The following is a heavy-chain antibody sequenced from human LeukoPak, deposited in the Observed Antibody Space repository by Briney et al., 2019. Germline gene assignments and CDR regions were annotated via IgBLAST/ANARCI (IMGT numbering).Heavy chain of an antibody. CDR2: IYYSGST. V-gene: IGHV4-59*08. J-gene: IGHJ4*02. D-gene: IGHD5-24*01. CDR3: ARRTRDGYNLGPFDY. Sequence: SETPSLTCTVSGGSISSYYWSWIRQPPGKGLEWIGYIYYSGSTNYNPSLKSRVTMSVDTSKNQFSLKLSPVTAADTAVYYCARRTRDGYNLGPFDYWGQGTLVTVSS. CDR1: GGSISSYY.